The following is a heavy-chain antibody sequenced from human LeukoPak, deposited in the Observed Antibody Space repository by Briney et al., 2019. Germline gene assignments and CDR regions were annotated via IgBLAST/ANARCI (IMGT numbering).Heavy chain of an antibody. CDR3: ATSPGKDGCSSSDCYLPFFFFDN. Sequence: SETLSLTCTVSGGSISGYHWSWIRQPPGKGLEWIGFVYYSGSTNYNPSLKSRVTISVDTSKNQFSLKLSSVTAADTAVYYCATSPGKDGCSSSDCYLPFFFFDNWGQGTLVTVSS. V-gene: IGHV4-59*08. J-gene: IGHJ4*02. D-gene: IGHD2-21*02. CDR1: GGSISGYH. CDR2: VYYSGST.